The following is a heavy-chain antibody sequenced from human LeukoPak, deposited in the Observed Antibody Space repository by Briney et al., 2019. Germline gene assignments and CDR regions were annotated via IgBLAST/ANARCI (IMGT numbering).Heavy chain of an antibody. CDR3: ARESSTTVTTGRSVDY. V-gene: IGHV4-31*02. D-gene: IGHD4-17*01. Sequence: IYYSGSTYYNPSLKSRVTISVDTSKNQFSLKLSSVTAADTAVYYCARESSTTVTTGRSVDYWGQGTLVTVSS. CDR2: IYYSGST. J-gene: IGHJ4*02.